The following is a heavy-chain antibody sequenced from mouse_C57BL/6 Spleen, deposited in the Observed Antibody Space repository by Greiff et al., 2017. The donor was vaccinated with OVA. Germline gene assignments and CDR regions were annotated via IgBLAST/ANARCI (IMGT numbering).Heavy chain of an antibody. V-gene: IGHV7-3*01. CDR3: ARWYLAMDY. Sequence: EVKLQESGGGLVQPGGSLSLSCAASGFTFTDYYMSWVRQPPGKALEWLGFIRNKANGYTTEYSASVKGRFTISRDNSQSILYLQMNALRAEDSATYYCARWYLAMDYWGQGTSVTVSS. J-gene: IGHJ4*01. CDR1: GFTFTDYY. D-gene: IGHD2-14*01. CDR2: IRNKANGYTT.